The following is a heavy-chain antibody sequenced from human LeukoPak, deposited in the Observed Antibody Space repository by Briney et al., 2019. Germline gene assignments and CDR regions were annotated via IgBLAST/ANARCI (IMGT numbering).Heavy chain of an antibody. V-gene: IGHV3-53*01. CDR2: IYSGGST. CDR3: ARLDHDYGGTYDY. J-gene: IGHJ4*02. CDR1: GFTVSSNY. D-gene: IGHD4-23*01. Sequence: PGGSLRLSCAASGFTVSSNYMSWVRQAPGKGLEWVSVIYSGGSTYYADSVKGRFTISRDNSKNTLYLQMNSLRAGDTAVYYCARLDHDYGGTYDYWGQGTLVTVSS.